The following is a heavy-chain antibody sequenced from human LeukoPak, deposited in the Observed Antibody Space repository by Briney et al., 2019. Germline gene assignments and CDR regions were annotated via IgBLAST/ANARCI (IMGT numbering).Heavy chain of an antibody. CDR3: ARGGTRSPID. D-gene: IGHD2/OR15-2a*01. J-gene: IGHJ4*02. CDR2: IKEDGSAT. Sequence: GGSLRLSCAASGFTFSTNWMIWLRQAPEKGLEWVANIKEDGSATYYVDSVKGRFTISRDNAKNSLYLQMNSLRAEDTAIYCCARGGTRSPIDWGPGTLVTVSS. V-gene: IGHV3-7*01. CDR1: GFTFSTNW.